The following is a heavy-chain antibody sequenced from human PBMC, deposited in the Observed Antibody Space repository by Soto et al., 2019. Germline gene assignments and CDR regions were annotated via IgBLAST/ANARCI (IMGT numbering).Heavy chain of an antibody. CDR1: GGSISSYY. CDR2: IYYSGST. CDR3: ARQTYYYDSSGYFVDGPIDY. D-gene: IGHD3-22*01. Sequence: SETLSLTCTVSGGSISSYYWSWIRQPPGKGLEWIGYIYYSGSTNYNPSLKSRVTISVDTSKNQFSLKLSSVTAADTAVYYCARQTYYYDSSGYFVDGPIDYWGQGTLVTVSS. V-gene: IGHV4-59*08. J-gene: IGHJ4*02.